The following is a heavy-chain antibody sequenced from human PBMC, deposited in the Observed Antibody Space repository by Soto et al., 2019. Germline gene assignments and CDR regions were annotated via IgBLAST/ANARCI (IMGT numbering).Heavy chain of an antibody. J-gene: IGHJ6*02. CDR1: GFSLRTRGVK. V-gene: IGHV2-5*02. CDR3: EYSHSDYVWESKVGYYHSMDV. D-gene: IGHD3-16*01. CDR2: IYWDDDK. Sequence: QITLKESGPTLVKPTQTLTLTCTFSGFSLRTRGVKVGWIRQPPGKALEWLALIYWDDDKRYSPSLKSRLTITQDTSKNQVVLTMTNMDPVDTATYYCEYSHSDYVWESKVGYYHSMDVWGQGTTVTVSS.